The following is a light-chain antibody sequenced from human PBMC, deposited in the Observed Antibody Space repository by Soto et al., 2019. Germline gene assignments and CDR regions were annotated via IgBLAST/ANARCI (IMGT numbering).Light chain of an antibody. CDR1: SSNIGAGYD. CDR2: GNS. CDR3: SSYTSSSTR. V-gene: IGLV1-40*01. J-gene: IGLJ2*01. Sequence: QSVLTQPPSVSGAPGQRVTISCTGSSSNIGAGYDVHWYQQLPGTAPKLLIYGNSNRPSGVPDRFSGSKSGTSASLAITGLQAEDEADYYCSSYTSSSTRFGGGTKVTVL.